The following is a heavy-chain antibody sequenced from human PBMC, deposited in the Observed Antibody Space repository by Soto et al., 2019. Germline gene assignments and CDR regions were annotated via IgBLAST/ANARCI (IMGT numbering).Heavy chain of an antibody. CDR2: IYFTGSP. J-gene: IGHJ4*02. CDR1: GDSVNNNNYY. Sequence: PSETLSLTCNVSGDSVNNNNYYWGWIRQSPRTGLEWIASIYFTGSPQSNPSLRSRITISVDTSENHFSLDLRSVTATDTAIYYCTRHSYTHPGIVDYWGQGTRVTVSS. CDR3: TRHSYTHPGIVDY. V-gene: IGHV4-39*01. D-gene: IGHD1-26*01.